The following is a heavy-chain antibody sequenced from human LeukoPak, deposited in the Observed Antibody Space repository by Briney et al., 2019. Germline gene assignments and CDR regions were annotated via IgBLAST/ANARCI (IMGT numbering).Heavy chain of an antibody. CDR2: IYHSGST. J-gene: IGHJ4*02. V-gene: IGHV4-59*01. CDR3: AVGYSSTWYYFDY. CDR1: ADSLISYY. D-gene: IGHD6-13*01. Sequence: PSETLSLTCTVSADSLISYYWGWIRQPPGKGLEWIGYIYHSGSTNYNPSLKSRVTISADTSKDQFSLRLASLLAADTAVYYCAVGYSSTWYYFDYWGQGTLVTVSS.